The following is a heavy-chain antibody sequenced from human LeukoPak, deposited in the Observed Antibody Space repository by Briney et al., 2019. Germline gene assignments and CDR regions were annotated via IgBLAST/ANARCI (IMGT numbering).Heavy chain of an antibody. CDR2: MNPKSGNT. CDR1: GYTFSSYD. CDR3: ARVPRYCYGNVCSEGSGFDY. V-gene: IGHV1-8*01. D-gene: IGHD2-15*01. J-gene: IGHJ4*02. Sequence: ASVKVSCKASGYTFSSYDINWVRQAPGQGLEWMGWMNPKSGNTGYGQKFQGRVIMTGNTSINMVYMELDSLTSEDTAVYYCARVPRYCYGNVCSEGSGFDYRGQGTLLSVSS.